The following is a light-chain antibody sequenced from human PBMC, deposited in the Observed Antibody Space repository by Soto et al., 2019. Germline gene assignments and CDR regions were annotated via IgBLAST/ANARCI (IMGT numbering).Light chain of an antibody. J-gene: IGKJ1*01. Sequence: ATLSCRASQSVSSSYLAWYQQKPGQAPRLLIYGASSRATGIPDRFSGSGSGTDFTLTISRLEPEDFAVYYCQQYGSSPWTFGQGTKVDIK. CDR2: GAS. V-gene: IGKV3-20*01. CDR1: QSVSSSY. CDR3: QQYGSSPWT.